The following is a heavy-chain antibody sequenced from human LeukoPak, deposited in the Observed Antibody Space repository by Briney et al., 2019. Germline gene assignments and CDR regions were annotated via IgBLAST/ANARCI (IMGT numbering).Heavy chain of an antibody. V-gene: IGHV3-7*05. Sequence: GGSLRLSCAASGFTFSTYWMTWAHQAPGKGLEWVATIKPDGSEEYYVDSVKGRFTISRDNAKNSLYLQMNSLRAEDTAVYYCAKPSRSSSNEYWGQGTLVTVSS. D-gene: IGHD6-13*01. CDR2: IKPDGSEE. CDR1: GFTFSTYW. J-gene: IGHJ4*02. CDR3: AKPSRSSSNEY.